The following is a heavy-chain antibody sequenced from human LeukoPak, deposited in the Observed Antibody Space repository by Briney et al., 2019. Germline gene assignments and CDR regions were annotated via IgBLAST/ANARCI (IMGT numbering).Heavy chain of an antibody. D-gene: IGHD1-26*01. Sequence: AGGSLRLSCAASGLTISSYWMHWVRQAPGKGLVWVSRINSDGNSITYADSVKGRFTISRDNAKNTLYLQMNSLRAEDTAVYYCVRDLGGRSGHWGQGTLVTVSS. V-gene: IGHV3-74*01. CDR1: GLTISSYW. CDR3: VRDLGGRSGH. CDR2: INSDGNSI. J-gene: IGHJ4*02.